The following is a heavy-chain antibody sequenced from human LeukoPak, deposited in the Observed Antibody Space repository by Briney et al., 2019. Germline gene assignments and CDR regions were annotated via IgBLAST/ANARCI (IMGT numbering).Heavy chain of an antibody. CDR3: ARVNKVGYYDSSGHYYYYYMDV. J-gene: IGHJ6*03. CDR1: GYTFTSYG. D-gene: IGHD3-22*01. V-gene: IGHV1-18*01. CDR2: ISAYNGNT. Sequence: ASVKVSCKASGYTFTSYGISWVRQAPGQGLEWMGWISAYNGNTNYAQKLQGRVTMTTDTSTSTAYMELRSLRSDDTAVYYCARVNKVGYYDSSGHYYYYYMDVWGKGTTVTVSS.